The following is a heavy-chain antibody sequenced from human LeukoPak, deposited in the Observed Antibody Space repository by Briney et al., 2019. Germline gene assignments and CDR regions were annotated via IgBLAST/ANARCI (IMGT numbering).Heavy chain of an antibody. CDR2: ISSSGSTI. Sequence: GGSLRLSCAASGFTFSDYYMSWIRQAPGKGLEWVSYISSSGSTIYYADSVKGRFTISRDNAKNSLYLQMNNLRAEDTAVYYCARDLSPYYYDSSGIDAFDIWGQGTMVTVSS. CDR1: GFTFSDYY. CDR3: ARDLSPYYYDSSGIDAFDI. V-gene: IGHV3-11*01. D-gene: IGHD3-22*01. J-gene: IGHJ3*02.